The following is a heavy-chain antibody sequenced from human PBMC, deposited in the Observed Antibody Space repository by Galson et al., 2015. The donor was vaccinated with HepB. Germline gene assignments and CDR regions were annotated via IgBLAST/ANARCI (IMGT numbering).Heavy chain of an antibody. V-gene: IGHV4-59*01. J-gene: IGHJ4*02. CDR3: ARVGLRLGVTF. CDR2: IYYSGST. D-gene: IGHD3-3*01. CDR1: GGSISSYY. Sequence: CTVSGGSISSYYWSWIRQPPGKGLEWIGYIYYSGSTNYNPSLKSRVTISVDTSKNQFSLKLSSVTAADTAVYYCARVGLRLGVTFWGQGTLVTVSS.